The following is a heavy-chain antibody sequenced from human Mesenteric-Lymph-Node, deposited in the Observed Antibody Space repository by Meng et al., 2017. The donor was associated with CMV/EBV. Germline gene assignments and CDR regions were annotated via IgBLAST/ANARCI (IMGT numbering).Heavy chain of an antibody. Sequence: GESLKISCAASGFTFSSYAMHWVRQAPGKGLEWVAVISYDGSNKYYADSVKGRFTISRDNSKNTLYLQMNSLRAEDTAVYYCARSITIFGVVGYWGQGTLVTVSS. CDR1: GFTFSSYA. V-gene: IGHV3-30-3*01. CDR2: ISYDGSNK. CDR3: ARSITIFGVVGY. D-gene: IGHD3-3*01. J-gene: IGHJ4*02.